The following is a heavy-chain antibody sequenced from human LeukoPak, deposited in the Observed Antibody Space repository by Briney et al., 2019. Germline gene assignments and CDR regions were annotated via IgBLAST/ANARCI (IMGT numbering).Heavy chain of an antibody. D-gene: IGHD2-2*01. CDR2: ITGSGSST. CDR3: AKIPKGGYFDS. Sequence: GGSLRLSCAASGFTFSSYAMSWVRQAPGKGLEWVSVITGSGSSTYYADSVKGRFTISRDSSKNTLYLQMNSLRAEDTAVYYCAKIPKGGYFDSWGQGTLVTVSS. J-gene: IGHJ4*02. V-gene: IGHV3-23*01. CDR1: GFTFSSYA.